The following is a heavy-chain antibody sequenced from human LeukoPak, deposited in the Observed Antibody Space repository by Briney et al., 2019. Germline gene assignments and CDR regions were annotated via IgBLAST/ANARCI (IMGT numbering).Heavy chain of an antibody. CDR2: ISSSSGYI. V-gene: IGHV3-21*01. D-gene: IGHD6-13*01. Sequence: GGSLRLSCAASGFTFTTYGMNWVRQAPGKGLEWVSSISSSSGYIYYADSVKGRFTISRDNAKNSLYLQMNSLRAEDTAVYYCARGGIAAAGPHYWGQGTLVTVSS. CDR3: ARGGIAAAGPHY. J-gene: IGHJ4*02. CDR1: GFTFTTYG.